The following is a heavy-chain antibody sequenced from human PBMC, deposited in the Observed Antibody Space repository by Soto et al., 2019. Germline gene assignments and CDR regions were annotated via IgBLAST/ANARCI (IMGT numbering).Heavy chain of an antibody. CDR3: ASANRIEYSSHGSWFDP. CDR1: GYTFTSYD. J-gene: IGHJ5*02. D-gene: IGHD6-6*01. CDR2: TNPNSGNT. Sequence: ASVKVSCKASGYTFTSYDINWVRQATGQGLEWMGWTNPNSGNTGYAQKFQGRVTMTRNTSISTAYMELSSLRSEDTAVYYCASANRIEYSSHGSWFDPWGQGTLVTVSS. V-gene: IGHV1-8*01.